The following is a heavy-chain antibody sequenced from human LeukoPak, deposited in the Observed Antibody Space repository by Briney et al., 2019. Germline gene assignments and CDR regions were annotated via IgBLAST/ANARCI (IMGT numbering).Heavy chain of an antibody. CDR3: VRDYYDSGLYPRADM. J-gene: IGHJ3*02. V-gene: IGHV3-33*01. Sequence: GGSLRLSCAASGFTFSSYGMHWVRQAPGKGLEWVAVIWYDGSSKYNGDSVKGRFSISRDNSKNTLYLQMNNLRAEDTAVYYCVRDYYDSGLYPRADMWGQGTMVTVSS. D-gene: IGHD3-22*01. CDR1: GFTFSSYG. CDR2: IWYDGSSK.